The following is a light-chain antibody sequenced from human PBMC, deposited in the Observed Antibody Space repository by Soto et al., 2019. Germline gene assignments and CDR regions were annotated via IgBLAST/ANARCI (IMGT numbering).Light chain of an antibody. V-gene: IGKV3-20*01. J-gene: IGKJ5*01. CDR3: QQYGTLIT. Sequence: EIVLTQSPGTLSLSPGETATLSCRASQSLSSSYLAWYQQKPGQAPRLLIYGSFSRATGIPDRFSGSGSGTDFTLTINRLEPEDFAVYYCQQYGTLITFGQGTRLEIK. CDR1: QSLSSSY. CDR2: GSF.